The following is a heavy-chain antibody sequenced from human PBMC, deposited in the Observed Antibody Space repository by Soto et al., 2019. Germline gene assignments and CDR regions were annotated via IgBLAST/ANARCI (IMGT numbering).Heavy chain of an antibody. CDR1: GFTFNNYA. Sequence: PGGSLRLSCAASGFTFNNYAMGWVRQAPGKGLEWVSAITGGGSDTYYVDSVRGRFTISRDNSKNTLYLQMNSLRAEDTAVYYCAKLGSSSWSPHYYFDYWGQGTLVTVSS. V-gene: IGHV3-23*01. CDR2: ITGGGSDT. CDR3: AKLGSSSWSPHYYFDY. D-gene: IGHD2-2*01. J-gene: IGHJ4*02.